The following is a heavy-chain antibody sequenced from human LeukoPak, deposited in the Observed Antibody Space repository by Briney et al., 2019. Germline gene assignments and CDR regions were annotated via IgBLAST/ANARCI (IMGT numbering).Heavy chain of an antibody. Sequence: PSETLSLTCAVYGGSFSGYYWSWIRQPPGKGLEWIGEINHSGSTNYNPSLKSRVTISVDTSKNQFSLKLSSVTAADTAVYYCARGNNLNYYGSGGYACDYWGQGTLVTVSS. D-gene: IGHD3-10*01. CDR2: INHSGST. V-gene: IGHV4-34*01. J-gene: IGHJ4*02. CDR3: ARGNNLNYYGSGGYACDY. CDR1: GGSFSGYY.